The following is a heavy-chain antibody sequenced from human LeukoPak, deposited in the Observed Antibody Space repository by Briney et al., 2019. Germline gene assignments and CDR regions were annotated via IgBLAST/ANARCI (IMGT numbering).Heavy chain of an antibody. V-gene: IGHV1-69*13. J-gene: IGHJ4*02. CDR1: GGTFSSYA. CDR3: ALSGSSSVDFDY. CDR2: IIPILGTA. Sequence: SVKVSCKASGGTFSSYAISWVRQAPGQGLEGMGGIIPILGTANYAQKFQGRVTITADGSTSTAYMELSSLRSEDTAVYYCALSGSSSVDFDYWGQGTLVTVSS. D-gene: IGHD6-6*01.